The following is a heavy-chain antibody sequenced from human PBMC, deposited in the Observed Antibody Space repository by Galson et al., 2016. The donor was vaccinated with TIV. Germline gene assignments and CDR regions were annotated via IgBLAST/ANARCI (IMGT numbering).Heavy chain of an antibody. CDR3: ARQSLAVAGAPFDP. D-gene: IGHD6-19*01. CDR1: GGSTSSYY. Sequence: TLSLTCTVSGGSTSSYYWSWIRQPAGKGLEWIGRIYSSGSTKYNTSLKSRVTMSVDTSKNQFSLNLKSVTAADTAVYYCARQSLAVAGAPFDPWGQGTLVTVSS. CDR2: IYSSGST. V-gene: IGHV4-4*07. J-gene: IGHJ5*02.